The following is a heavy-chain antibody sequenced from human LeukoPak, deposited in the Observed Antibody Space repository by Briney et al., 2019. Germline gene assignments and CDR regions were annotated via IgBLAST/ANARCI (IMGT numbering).Heavy chain of an antibody. V-gene: IGHV3-23*01. D-gene: IGHD6-19*01. J-gene: IGHJ4*02. Sequence: GGSLRLSCAASGFTFSSYAMSWVRPAPGKGLEWVSAISGSGGSTYYADSVKGRFTISRDNSKNTLYLQMNSLRAEDTAVYYCAKDGGIAVAGTAPSGLWGQGTLVTVSS. CDR2: ISGSGGST. CDR3: AKDGGIAVAGTAPSGL. CDR1: GFTFSSYA.